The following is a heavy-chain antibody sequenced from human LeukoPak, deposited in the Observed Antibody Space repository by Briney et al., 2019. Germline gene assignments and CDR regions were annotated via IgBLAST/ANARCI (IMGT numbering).Heavy chain of an antibody. J-gene: IGHJ6*03. D-gene: IGHD4-11*01. CDR2: IYYSGST. Sequence: PSETLSLTCTVSGGSISSSSYYWGWIRQPPGKGLEWIGRIYYSGSTYYNQSLKSRVTISVDTSKNQFSLKLSSVTAADRAVYYCARQPMTVTTRYYYYYYMDVWGKGTTVTVSS. V-gene: IGHV4-39*01. CDR1: GGSISSSSYY. CDR3: ARQPMTVTTRYYYYYYMDV.